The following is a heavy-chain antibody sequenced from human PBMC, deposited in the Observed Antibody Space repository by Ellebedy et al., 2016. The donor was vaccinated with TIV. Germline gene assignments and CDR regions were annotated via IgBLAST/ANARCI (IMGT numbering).Heavy chain of an antibody. CDR3: AREYCSGGSCYAVFWFDP. CDR2: IKQDGSEK. J-gene: IGHJ5*02. CDR1: GFTFSSYW. V-gene: IGHV3-7*03. D-gene: IGHD2-15*01. Sequence: GESLKISCAASGFTFSSYWMSWVRQAPGKGLEWVANIKQDGSEKYYVDSVKGRFTISRDNAKNSLYLQMNSLRAEDTAVYYCAREYCSGGSCYAVFWFDPWGQGTLVTVSS.